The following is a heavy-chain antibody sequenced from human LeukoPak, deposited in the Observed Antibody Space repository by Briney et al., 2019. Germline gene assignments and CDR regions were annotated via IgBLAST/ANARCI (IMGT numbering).Heavy chain of an antibody. CDR2: IYYSGST. D-gene: IGHD6-13*01. J-gene: IGHJ4*02. V-gene: IGHV4-59*01. Sequence: EASETLSLTCTVSGGSISSYYWSWIRQPPGKGLEWIGYIYYSGSTNYNPSLKSRVTISVDTSKNQFSLELSSVTAADTAVYYCASMIAAAGMGYFDYWGQGTLVTVSS. CDR1: GGSISSYY. CDR3: ASMIAAAGMGYFDY.